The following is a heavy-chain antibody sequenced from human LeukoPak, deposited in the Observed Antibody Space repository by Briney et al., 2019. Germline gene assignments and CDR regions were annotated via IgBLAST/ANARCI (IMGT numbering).Heavy chain of an antibody. CDR3: VRSPGYSSGWFDY. V-gene: IGHV4-59*08. J-gene: IGHJ5*01. CDR1: CGSIRSFY. D-gene: IGHD6-19*01. CDR2: IYYTWSA. Sequence: SETLSLTCTVSCGSIRSFYWSWIRQPPPKELDGIGDIYYTWSANYNPSLNNRVTMSVDTSKHQFSLKLTSLTDPHTALYYCVRSPGYSSGWFDYRGHGNLVTVSS.